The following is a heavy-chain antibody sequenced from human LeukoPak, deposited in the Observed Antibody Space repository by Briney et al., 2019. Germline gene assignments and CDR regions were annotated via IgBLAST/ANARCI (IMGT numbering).Heavy chain of an antibody. CDR2: IYTSGST. J-gene: IGHJ3*02. V-gene: IGHV4-4*07. CDR3: AGVDTAIGAFDI. D-gene: IGHD5-18*01. Sequence: SETLSLTCTDSGGSISSYYWSWIRQPAGKGLEWIGRIYTSGSTNYNPSLNSRVTMSVDTSKNQFYLKLSSVTAADTDVYYCAGVDTAIGAFDIWGQGTMVTVSS. CDR1: GGSISSYY.